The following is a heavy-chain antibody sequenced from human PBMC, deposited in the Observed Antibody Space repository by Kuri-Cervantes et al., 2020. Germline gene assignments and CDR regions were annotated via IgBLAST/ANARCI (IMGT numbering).Heavy chain of an antibody. V-gene: IGHV1-2*06. CDR1: GYTLSDHF. D-gene: IGHD3-10*01. Sequence: ASVKVSCKGSGYTLSDHFMHWVRQAPGQGLEWMGRINPSSGHTDSAQKFQGRATMTRDTSINTAYMELSSLRSDDTAVYYCAREQNTAYYGFPFDPWGQGTLVTVSS. CDR2: INPSSGHT. J-gene: IGHJ5*02. CDR3: AREQNTAYYGFPFDP.